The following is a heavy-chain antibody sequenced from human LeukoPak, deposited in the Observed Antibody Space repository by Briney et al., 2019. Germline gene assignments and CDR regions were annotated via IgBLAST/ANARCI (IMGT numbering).Heavy chain of an antibody. CDR3: ARGDLLGLTTGHFDY. CDR2: IKQDGSEQ. CDR1: GFTFSHYW. Sequence: GGSLRLSCAASGFTFSHYWMTWVRQAPGKGLQWVANIKQDGSEQYYLDSVKGRFIISRDDAKSSMNLQMNRLRAEDTAAYYCARGDLLGLTTGHFDYWGQGTLVTVSS. D-gene: IGHD4-11*01. V-gene: IGHV3-7*03. J-gene: IGHJ4*02.